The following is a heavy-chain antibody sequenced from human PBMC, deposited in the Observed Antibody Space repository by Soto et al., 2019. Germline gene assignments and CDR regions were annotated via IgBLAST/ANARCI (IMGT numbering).Heavy chain of an antibody. D-gene: IGHD7-27*01. CDR3: ARDQGLGAGYFDL. Sequence: PSETLSLTCTVSRGSVSSGGYYLSWIRQPPGKGLEWIGYFYYRGSTNYNPSLQSRVTISVDTPKNQVSLRLNSVTAADTAVYYCARDQGLGAGYFDLWGRGTLVTVSS. CDR2: FYYRGST. V-gene: IGHV4-61*08. J-gene: IGHJ2*01. CDR1: RGSVSSGGYY.